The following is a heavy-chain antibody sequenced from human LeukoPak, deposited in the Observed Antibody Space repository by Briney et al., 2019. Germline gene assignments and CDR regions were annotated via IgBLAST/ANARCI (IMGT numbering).Heavy chain of an antibody. J-gene: IGHJ4*02. Sequence: GGSLRLSCAAAGFTFSSYGMHWVRQAPGKGLEWVAFIRYDGSNKYYADSVKGRFTISRDNSKNTLYLQMNSLRAEDTAVYYCAKSGYYYDSSGYYYAFDYWGQGTLVTVSS. CDR1: GFTFSSYG. V-gene: IGHV3-30*02. D-gene: IGHD3-22*01. CDR3: AKSGYYYDSSGYYYAFDY. CDR2: IRYDGSNK.